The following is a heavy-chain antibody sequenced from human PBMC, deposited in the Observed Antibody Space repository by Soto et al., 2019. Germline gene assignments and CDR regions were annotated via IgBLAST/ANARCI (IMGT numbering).Heavy chain of an antibody. Sequence: QVQLVESGGGVVQPGRSLRLSCAVSGLTLRTYAMHWVRQAPGKGLEWVAVISYDGSKKSYADSVKGRFTISRDNSKNTLYLQMSGLRAEDTAVYYCASSSVSDIVVVVAASELDYWGQGTLVTVSS. CDR2: ISYDGSKK. V-gene: IGHV3-30-3*01. J-gene: IGHJ4*02. D-gene: IGHD2-15*01. CDR1: GLTLRTYA. CDR3: ASSSVSDIVVVVAASELDY.